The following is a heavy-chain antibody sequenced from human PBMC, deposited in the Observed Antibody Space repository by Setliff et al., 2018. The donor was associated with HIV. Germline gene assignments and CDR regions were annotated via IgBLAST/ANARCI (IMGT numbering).Heavy chain of an antibody. V-gene: IGHV4-39*02. Sequence: SETLSLTCSVSGGSISTTRYYWGWIRQPPGKGLEWIGTIYYDGSTYYNPSLKSRLTISVDTSKNRFSLKLISVTAADTAVYYCARVRALRFSKSPSFNYFDVWGQGALVTVSS. CDR1: GGSISTTRYY. CDR2: IYYDGST. D-gene: IGHD3-10*01. J-gene: IGHJ4*02. CDR3: ARVRALRFSKSPSFNYFDV.